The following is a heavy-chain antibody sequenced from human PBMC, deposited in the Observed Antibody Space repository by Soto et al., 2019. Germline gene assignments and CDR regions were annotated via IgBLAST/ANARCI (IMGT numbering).Heavy chain of an antibody. J-gene: IGHJ4*02. CDR2: IKQDGSHI. CDR3: ARAAN. V-gene: IGHV3-7*01. Sequence: GGSLRLSCAASGFTFSSDWMSWVRQAPGKGLEWVANIKQDGSHINYVDSVKGRFTISRDNAKSSLYLQMNSLRVEDTGLYYCARAANWGQGTLVTVSS. CDR1: GFTFSSDW.